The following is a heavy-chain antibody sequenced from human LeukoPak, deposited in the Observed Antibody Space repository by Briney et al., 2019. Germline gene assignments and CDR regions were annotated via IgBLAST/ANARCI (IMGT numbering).Heavy chain of an antibody. CDR3: ARDSVYYGIDYFDY. D-gene: IGHD3-22*01. CDR2: IHSSGST. V-gene: IGHV4-59*01. Sequence: SETLSLTCTVSGGSISNSYWTWIRQPPGKGLEWIGYIHSSGSTSYNPSLKSRVTISLDTSKNQFSLKLSSVTAADTAVYYCARDSVYYGIDYFDYWGQGTLVTVSS. CDR1: GGSISNSY. J-gene: IGHJ4*02.